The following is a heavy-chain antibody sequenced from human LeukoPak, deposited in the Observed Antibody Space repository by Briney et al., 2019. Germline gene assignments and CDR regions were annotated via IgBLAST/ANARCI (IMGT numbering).Heavy chain of an antibody. CDR2: IKQDGSEK. D-gene: IGHD6-19*01. Sequence: GGSLRLSCAASGFTFSSYWMSWVCQAPGKGLEWVANIKQDGSEKYYVDSVKGRFTISRDNAKNSLYLQMNSMRAEDTAVYYCARELTYSSGWQDYWGQGTLVTVSS. CDR3: ARELTYSSGWQDY. J-gene: IGHJ4*02. CDR1: GFTFSSYW. V-gene: IGHV3-7*01.